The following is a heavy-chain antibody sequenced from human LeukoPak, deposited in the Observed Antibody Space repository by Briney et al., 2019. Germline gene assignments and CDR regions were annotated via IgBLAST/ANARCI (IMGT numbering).Heavy chain of an antibody. Sequence: ASVKVSCKAPGYTFTSYYMHWVRQAPGQGLEWMGIINPSGGSTSYAQKFQGRVTMTRDTSTSTVYMELSSLRSEDTAVYYCARVTYGEIAFDYWGQGTLVTVSS. CDR2: INPSGGST. D-gene: IGHD4-17*01. CDR1: GYTFTSYY. CDR3: ARVTYGEIAFDY. J-gene: IGHJ4*02. V-gene: IGHV1-46*01.